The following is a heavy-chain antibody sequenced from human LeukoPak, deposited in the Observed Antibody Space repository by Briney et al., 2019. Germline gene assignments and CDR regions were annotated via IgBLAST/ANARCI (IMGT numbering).Heavy chain of an antibody. D-gene: IGHD6-19*01. CDR2: ISSGT. J-gene: IGHJ3*02. Sequence: GGSLRLSCAASGFTFSDYYMSWIRQAPGKGLEWAAYISSGTYYADSVKGRFTISRDNAKNSLYLQMNSLRAEDTAVYYCARVRGWYGAFDIWGQGTMVTVSS. V-gene: IGHV3-11*06. CDR1: GFTFSDYY. CDR3: ARVRGWYGAFDI.